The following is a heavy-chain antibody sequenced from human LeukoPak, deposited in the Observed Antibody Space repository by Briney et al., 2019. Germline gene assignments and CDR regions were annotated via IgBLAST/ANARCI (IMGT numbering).Heavy chain of an antibody. V-gene: IGHV3-23*01. J-gene: IGHJ6*03. Sequence: GGSLRLSCAASGFTFSSYAMSWVRQAPGKGLEWVSAISGSGGSTYYADSVKGRFTISRDNSKNTLYLQMNSLRAEDTAVYYCAKQQLVPPGLGDYYYYMDVWGKGTTVTVSS. CDR3: AKQQLVPPGLGDYYYYMDV. D-gene: IGHD6-13*01. CDR1: GFTFSSYA. CDR2: ISGSGGST.